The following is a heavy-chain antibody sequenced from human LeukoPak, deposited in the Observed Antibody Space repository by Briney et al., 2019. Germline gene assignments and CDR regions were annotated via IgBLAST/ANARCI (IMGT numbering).Heavy chain of an antibody. Sequence: PSETLSLTCTVSGGSISSSSYYWGWIRQPPGKGLEWIGTIFHSGSTYYNPSLKSRVTISADTSKNRFSLKLSSVTAADTAVYYCARTYYYDSSGKTVWFDPWGQGTLVTVSS. J-gene: IGHJ5*02. CDR1: GGSISSSSYY. CDR3: ARTYYYDSSGKTVWFDP. V-gene: IGHV4-39*07. D-gene: IGHD3-22*01. CDR2: IFHSGST.